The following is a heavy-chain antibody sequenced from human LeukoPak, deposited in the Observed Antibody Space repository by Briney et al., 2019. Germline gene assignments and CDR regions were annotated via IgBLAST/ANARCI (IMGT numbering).Heavy chain of an antibody. CDR2: IIPNSGGT. CDR3: AGLTTANNWFDP. Sequence: ASVKVSCKASGGTFSSYAISWVRQAPGQGLEWMGGIIPNSGGTNYAQKFQGRVTMTRDTSISTAYMELSRLRSDDTAVYYCAGLTTANNWFDPWGQGTLVTVS. CDR1: GGTFSSYA. V-gene: IGHV1-2*02. D-gene: IGHD1-1*01. J-gene: IGHJ5*02.